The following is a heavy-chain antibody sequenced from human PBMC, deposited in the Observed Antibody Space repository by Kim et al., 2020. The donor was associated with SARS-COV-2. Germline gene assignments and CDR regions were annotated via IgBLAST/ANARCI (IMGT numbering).Heavy chain of an antibody. Sequence: SETLSLTCAVYGGSFSGYYWSWIRQPPGKGLEWIGEINHSGSTNYNPSLKSRVTISVDTSKNQFSLKLSSVTAADTAVYYCARGMRTFDYWGQGTLVTVSS. CDR2: INHSGST. CDR1: GGSFSGYY. V-gene: IGHV4-34*01. CDR3: ARGMRTFDY. J-gene: IGHJ4*02.